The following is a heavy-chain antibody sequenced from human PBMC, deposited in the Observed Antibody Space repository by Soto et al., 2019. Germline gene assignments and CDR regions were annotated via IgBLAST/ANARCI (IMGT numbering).Heavy chain of an antibody. V-gene: IGHV1-69*13. CDR1: GGTFSSYA. CDR2: IIPIFGTA. D-gene: IGHD3-3*01. Sequence: VASVQVSCKASGGTFSSYAISWVRQAHGQGLEWMGGIIPIFGTANYSQKFQGRVTITADESTSTAYMELSGLRSEDTAVYYCARGAPDYDFWSGYPTPGWFDPWGQGTLVTVSS. CDR3: ARGAPDYDFWSGYPTPGWFDP. J-gene: IGHJ5*02.